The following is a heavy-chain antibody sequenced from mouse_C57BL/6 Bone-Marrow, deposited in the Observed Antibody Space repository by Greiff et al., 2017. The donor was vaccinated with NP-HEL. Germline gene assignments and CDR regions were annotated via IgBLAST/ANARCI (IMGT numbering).Heavy chain of an antibody. CDR1: GYAFSSSW. D-gene: IGHD1-1*01. Sequence: QVQLQQSGPELVKPGASVKISCKASGYAFSSSWMNWVKQRPGKGLEWIGRIYPGDGDTNYNGKFKGKATLTADKSSSTAYMQLSSLTSEDSAVYSCASCYYCGSSYVYYFDYWGQGTTLTVSS. J-gene: IGHJ2*01. CDR2: IYPGDGDT. V-gene: IGHV1-82*01. CDR3: ASCYYCGSSYVYYFDY.